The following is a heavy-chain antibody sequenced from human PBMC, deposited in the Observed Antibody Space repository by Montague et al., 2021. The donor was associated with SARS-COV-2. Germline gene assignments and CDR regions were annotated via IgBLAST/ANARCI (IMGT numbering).Heavy chain of an antibody. D-gene: IGHD3/OR15-3a*01. Sequence: SLRLSCAASGFTSGDYQMTWVRQAPGKGLQWVANINQDETAKTYVDSVKGRFTTSRDNAKNSQILQMNSLKDEDTAVYYCARSPRGSGTGWLDYWGQGTLVTVSS. CDR1: GFTSGDYQ. CDR3: ARSPRGSGTGWLDY. J-gene: IGHJ4*02. V-gene: IGHV3-7*01. CDR2: INQDETAK.